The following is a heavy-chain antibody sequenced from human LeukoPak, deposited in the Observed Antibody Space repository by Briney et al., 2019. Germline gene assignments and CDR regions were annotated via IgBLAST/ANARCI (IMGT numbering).Heavy chain of an antibody. J-gene: IGHJ5*02. V-gene: IGHV3-21*01. CDR2: ISSSSSYI. CDR3: ARRSGWSSNWFDP. D-gene: IGHD1-1*01. Sequence: GGSLRLSCAASGFTFSSYSMNWVRQAPGKGLEWVSSISSSSSYIYYADSVKGRFTISRDNAKNSLYLQMNSLRAEDTAVYYCARRSGWSSNWFDPWGQGTLVTVSS. CDR1: GFTFSSYS.